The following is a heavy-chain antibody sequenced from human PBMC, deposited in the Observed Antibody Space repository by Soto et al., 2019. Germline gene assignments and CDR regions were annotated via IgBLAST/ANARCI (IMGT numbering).Heavy chain of an antibody. D-gene: IGHD2-21*02. CDR3: AKYGVSGDGLWRVSA. CDR2: ITGSGSSI. V-gene: IGHV3-23*01. Sequence: DVQLLESGGGLVQPGGSLKLSCVASGFSFNKYAMIWVRQAPGKGQEWVSGITGSGSSIQYTASVKGRFTISRDNSKNTVYLQMDYLRAEDTAMYYCAKYGVSGDGLWRVSAWGQGTPVTVS. CDR1: GFSFNKYA. J-gene: IGHJ5*02.